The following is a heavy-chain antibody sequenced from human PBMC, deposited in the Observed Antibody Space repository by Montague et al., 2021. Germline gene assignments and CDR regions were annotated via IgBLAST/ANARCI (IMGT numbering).Heavy chain of an antibody. CDR1: GGSISSGGFY. CDR3: ARSGGYCSGGRCDPFDY. D-gene: IGHD2-15*01. V-gene: IGHV4-31*03. CDR2: IYDSGST. J-gene: IGHJ4*02. Sequence: SLSLTCSVSGGSISSGGFYWSWIRQHPGKGPEWIGSIYDSGSTNYNPSLKSRLTLSRDTSKNQVSLRLTSVTAAETAVYYCARSGGYCSGGRCDPFDYGGQGTLVTVSS.